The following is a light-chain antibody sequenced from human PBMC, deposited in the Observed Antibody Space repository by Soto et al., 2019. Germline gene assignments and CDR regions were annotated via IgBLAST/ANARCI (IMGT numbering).Light chain of an antibody. J-gene: IGKJ2*01. CDR2: GAS. Sequence: EIVLTQSPGTLSLSPGEGATLSCRASQSVTSNYLAWYQQKPGQAPRLLIYGASTRAAGVPDRFSGSGSGTDFTLTLTRLEPEYFAVYYCQQYGRSPLLYTFGQGTKLGVK. CDR1: QSVTSNY. CDR3: QQYGRSPLLYT. V-gene: IGKV3-20*01.